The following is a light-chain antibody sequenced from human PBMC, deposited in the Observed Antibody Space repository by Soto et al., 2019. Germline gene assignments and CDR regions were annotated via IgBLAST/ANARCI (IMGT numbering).Light chain of an antibody. J-gene: IGKJ1*01. Sequence: DIQMTQSPSTLSASVGDRVTITCRASQYISSWLAWYQQKPGKAPKLLIYKASSLESGVPSRFSSSGAGTEFTLTISSLQPDYFATYYCQQYNSQRTFGQGTKVEIK. CDR3: QQYNSQRT. V-gene: IGKV1-5*03. CDR2: KAS. CDR1: QYISSW.